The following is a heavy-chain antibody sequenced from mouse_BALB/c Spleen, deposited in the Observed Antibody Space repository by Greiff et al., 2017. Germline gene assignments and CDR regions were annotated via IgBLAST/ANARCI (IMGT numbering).Heavy chain of an antibody. V-gene: IGHV5-17*02. CDR3: ARWGYGNAMDY. CDR1: GFTFSSFG. Sequence: DVHLVESGGGLVQPGGSRKLSCAASGFTFSSFGMHWVRQAPEKGLEWVAYISSGSSTIYYADTVKGRFTISRDNPKNTLFLQMTSLRSEDTAMYYCARWGYGNAMDYWGQGTSVTVSS. D-gene: IGHD2-14*01. CDR2: ISSGSSTI. J-gene: IGHJ4*01.